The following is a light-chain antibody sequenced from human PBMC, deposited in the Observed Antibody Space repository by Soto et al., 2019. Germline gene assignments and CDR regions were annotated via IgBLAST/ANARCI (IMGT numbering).Light chain of an antibody. J-gene: IGLJ1*01. V-gene: IGLV4-69*01. CDR2: LNSDGSH. CDR3: QTWGTGIHV. CDR1: SGPSTYA. Sequence: QSVLTQSPSASASLGASVKLTCTLSSGPSTYAIAWHQQQPEKGPRYLMKLNSDGSHSKGDGIPDRFSGSSSGAERYLTISSLQSEDEADYYCQTWGTGIHVFGTGTKLTVL.